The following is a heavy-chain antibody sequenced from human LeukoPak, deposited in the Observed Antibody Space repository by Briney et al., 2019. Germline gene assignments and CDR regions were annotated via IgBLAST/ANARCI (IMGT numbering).Heavy chain of an antibody. V-gene: IGHV3-23*01. CDR1: GFTFSSYA. J-gene: IGHJ4*02. CDR3: AKSHYDSSGYHGFDY. Sequence: PGGSLRLSCAASGFTFSSYAMSWVRQAPGKGLEWVSAIGGSGGSTYYADSVKGRFTISRDNSKNTLYLQMNSLRAEDTAVYYCAKSHYDSSGYHGFDYWGQGTLVTVSS. D-gene: IGHD3-22*01. CDR2: IGGSGGST.